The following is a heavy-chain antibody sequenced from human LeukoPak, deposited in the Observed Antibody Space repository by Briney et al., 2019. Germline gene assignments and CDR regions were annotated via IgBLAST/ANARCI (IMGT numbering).Heavy chain of an antibody. D-gene: IGHD2-15*01. Sequence: PGGSLRLSCAASGFTFSSYSMNWVRQAPGKGLEWVSSISSSSSYIYYADSVKGRFTISRDNAKNSLYLQMNGLRAEDTAVYYCARVGSGDAFDIWGQGTMVTVSS. CDR1: GFTFSSYS. CDR2: ISSSSSYI. V-gene: IGHV3-21*01. CDR3: ARVGSGDAFDI. J-gene: IGHJ3*02.